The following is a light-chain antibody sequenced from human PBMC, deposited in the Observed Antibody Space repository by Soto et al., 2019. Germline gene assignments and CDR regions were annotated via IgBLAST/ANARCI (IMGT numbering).Light chain of an antibody. J-gene: IGKJ1*01. V-gene: IGKV3-20*01. CDR1: QSVSSTY. CDR2: GAS. CDR3: HQYVSSWT. Sequence: EIVLTQSPGTLSLSPGERATLSCRASQSVSSTYVAWYQQKSGQAPRLLIYGASSRATGIPDRFSGSGSGTDFTLTISRLETEDFALYYCHQYVSSWTFGKGTQVDIX.